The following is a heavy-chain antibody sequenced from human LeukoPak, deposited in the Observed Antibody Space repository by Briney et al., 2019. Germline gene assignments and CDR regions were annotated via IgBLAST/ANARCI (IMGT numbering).Heavy chain of an antibody. J-gene: IGHJ4*02. Sequence: GGSLRLSCAASGFTFSSYAMHWVRQAPGKGLEYVSAISSNGGSTYYANSVKGRYTISRDNSKNALYLQMGSLRAEDMAVYYCASGLAFDYWGQGTLVTVSS. CDR2: ISSNGGST. V-gene: IGHV3-64*01. CDR1: GFTFSSYA. CDR3: ASGLAFDY.